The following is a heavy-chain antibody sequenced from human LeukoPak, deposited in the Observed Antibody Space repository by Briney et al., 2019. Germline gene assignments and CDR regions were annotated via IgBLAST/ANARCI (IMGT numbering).Heavy chain of an antibody. D-gene: IGHD2-8*01. V-gene: IGHV3-53*01. CDR2: IYSGGST. J-gene: IGHJ5*02. Sequence: PGGSLRLSGAASGLTVSSNYMSWVRQAPGRGLEWVSVIYSGGSTYYADSVKGRFTISRDNSKNTLYLQMNSLRAEDTAVYYCARDSGAMYGWFDPWGQGTLVTVSS. CDR1: GLTVSSNY. CDR3: ARDSGAMYGWFDP.